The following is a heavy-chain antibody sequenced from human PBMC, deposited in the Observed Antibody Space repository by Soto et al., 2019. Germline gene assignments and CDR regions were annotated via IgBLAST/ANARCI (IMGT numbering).Heavy chain of an antibody. CDR1: GFAFSTHA. Sequence: GGSLRLSCVASGFAFSTHAMSWVRQAPGKGLEWVSTFSGSGGNIYYAESVKGRLTISRDDSKNTLYVQMTSLRAEDTAVYYCARGLQSLFDYWGQGTLVTVSS. CDR3: ARGLQSLFDY. CDR2: FSGSGGNI. J-gene: IGHJ4*02. V-gene: IGHV3-23*01.